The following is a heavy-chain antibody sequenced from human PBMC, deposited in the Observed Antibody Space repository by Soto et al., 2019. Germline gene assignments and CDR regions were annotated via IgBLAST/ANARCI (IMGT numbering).Heavy chain of an antibody. CDR1: GFTFSNYG. Sequence: EMQLLESGGGLVQPGGSLRLSCAASGFTFSNYGMRWVRQAPGKGLEWVSSLTVDGSSTFYASSVKGRFTISRDNSQNTLYLQLNSLRAEDTAVYYCARVLNTRSMDVWGQGTTVTVSS. V-gene: IGHV3-23*01. CDR2: LTVDGSST. J-gene: IGHJ6*02. CDR3: ARVLNTRSMDV.